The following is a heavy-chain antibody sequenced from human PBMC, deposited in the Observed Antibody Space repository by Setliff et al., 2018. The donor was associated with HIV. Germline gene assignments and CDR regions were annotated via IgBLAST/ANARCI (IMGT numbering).Heavy chain of an antibody. CDR2: IIPIFGTA. Sequence: SVKVSCKASGGTFSSYAISWVRQAPGQGLEWMGGIIPIFGTANYAQKFQGRVTITADESTSTAYMELSSLRSEDTAVYYCARKENYNFWSGYYSGSYLIGYWGQGTLVTVSS. D-gene: IGHD3-3*01. J-gene: IGHJ4*02. CDR3: ARKENYNFWSGYYSGSYLIGY. CDR1: GGTFSSYA. V-gene: IGHV1-69*13.